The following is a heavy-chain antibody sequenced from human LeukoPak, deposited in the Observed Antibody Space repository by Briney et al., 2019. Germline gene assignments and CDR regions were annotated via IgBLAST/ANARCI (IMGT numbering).Heavy chain of an antibody. J-gene: IGHJ6*02. Sequence: GGSLRLSCAASGFTLSSYGMHWVRQAPGKGLEWVAVIWYDGSNKYYADSVKGRFTISRDNSKNTLYLQMNSLRAEDTAVYYCAREGYGIPPGMNVWGQGTTVTVSS. D-gene: IGHD2-21*01. CDR2: IWYDGSNK. CDR3: AREGYGIPPGMNV. CDR1: GFTLSSYG. V-gene: IGHV3-33*01.